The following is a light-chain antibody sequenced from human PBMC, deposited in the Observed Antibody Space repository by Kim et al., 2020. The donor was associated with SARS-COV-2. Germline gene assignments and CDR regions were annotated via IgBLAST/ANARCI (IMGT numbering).Light chain of an antibody. J-gene: IGKJ5*01. CDR3: QQANSFPVT. CDR2: DAS. Sequence: DIQMTQSPSSLSASVGDRVTITCRASEVIRSWLAWYQQKPGTAPKLLIYDASSLQSGVPPRFSGSGSGTDFTLTISSLQPEDFATYFCQQANSFPVTFGQGTRLEIK. V-gene: IGKV1D-12*01. CDR1: EVIRSW.